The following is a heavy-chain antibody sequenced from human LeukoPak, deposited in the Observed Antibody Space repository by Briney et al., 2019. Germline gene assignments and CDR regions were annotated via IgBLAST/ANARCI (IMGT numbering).Heavy chain of an antibody. Sequence: GGSLRLSCAASGFTFSSYGVHWVRQAPGKGLEWEAVIWYDGSNKYYADSVKGRFTISRDNSKNTMYLQMNSLRAEDTAVYYCARVPSGTLNLDPYFDYWGQGTLVTVSS. CDR2: IWYDGSNK. D-gene: IGHD1-1*01. CDR1: GFTFSSYG. J-gene: IGHJ4*02. CDR3: ARVPSGTLNLDPYFDY. V-gene: IGHV3-33*01.